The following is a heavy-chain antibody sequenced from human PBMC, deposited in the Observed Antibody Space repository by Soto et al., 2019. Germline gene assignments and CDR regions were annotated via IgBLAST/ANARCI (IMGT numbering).Heavy chain of an antibody. CDR2: INPNSGGT. V-gene: IGHV1-2*04. J-gene: IGHJ6*02. CDR3: ARDGRYFDWLLPPFDYYYYGMDV. D-gene: IGHD3-9*01. Sequence: ASVKVSCKASGYTFTGYYMHWVRQAPGQGLEWMGWINPNSGGTNYAQKFQGWVTMTRDTSISTAYMELSRLRSDDTAVYYCARDGRYFDWLLPPFDYYYYGMDVWGQGTTVTVS. CDR1: GYTFTGYY.